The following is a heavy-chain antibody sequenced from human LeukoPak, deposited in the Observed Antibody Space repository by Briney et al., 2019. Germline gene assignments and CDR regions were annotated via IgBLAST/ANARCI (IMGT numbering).Heavy chain of an antibody. Sequence: SETLSLTCTVSGGSISSSSYYWGWIRQPPGKGLEWIGSIYYSGSTYYKPSLKSRVTISVDTSKNQFSLKLSSVTAADTAVYYCARLKRCGGYVLKSFVCVDPWGQGTLVTVSS. CDR1: GGSISSSSYY. J-gene: IGHJ5*02. CDR2: IYYSGST. D-gene: IGHD3-16*01. V-gene: IGHV4-39*07. CDR3: ARLKRCGGYVLKSFVCVDP.